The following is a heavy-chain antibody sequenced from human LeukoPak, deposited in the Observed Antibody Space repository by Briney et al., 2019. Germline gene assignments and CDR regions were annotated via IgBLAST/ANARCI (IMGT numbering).Heavy chain of an antibody. CDR2: IYTSGST. Sequence: SETLSLTCTVSGGSISSYYWSWIRQPAGKGLEWIGRIYTSGSTNYNPSLKSRVTISVDTSKNQFSLKLSSVPAADAAVYYFARDDVGRVRGVIGYWGQGTLVTVSS. D-gene: IGHD3-10*01. V-gene: IGHV4-4*07. J-gene: IGHJ4*02. CDR1: GGSISSYY. CDR3: ARDDVGRVRGVIGY.